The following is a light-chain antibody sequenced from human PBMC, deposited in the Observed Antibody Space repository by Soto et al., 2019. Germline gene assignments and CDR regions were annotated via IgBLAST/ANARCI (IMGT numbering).Light chain of an antibody. CDR3: QQYGSSGWT. J-gene: IGKJ1*01. Sequence: EIVLTQSPGTLSLSPGERATLSCRASQSVSSSYLAWYQQQPGQAPRLLLYGASSRATGIPDRFSGSGSGTDFTRTISRLETEDFAVYYCQQYGSSGWTFGRGTKVEIK. CDR2: GAS. CDR1: QSVSSSY. V-gene: IGKV3-20*01.